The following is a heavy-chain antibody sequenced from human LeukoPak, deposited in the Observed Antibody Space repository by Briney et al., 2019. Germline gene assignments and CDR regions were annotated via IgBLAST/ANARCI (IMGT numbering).Heavy chain of an antibody. J-gene: IGHJ4*02. CDR1: GFTFSSYA. V-gene: IGHV3-23*01. D-gene: IGHD6-19*01. CDR3: AKDQGTIAVAGTSDY. CDR2: ISGSGGST. Sequence: GGSLRLSCAASGFTFSSYAMTWVRQAPGKGLEWVSSISGSGGSTYYADSVKGRFTISRDNSKNTLYLQMNSLRAEDTAIYYCAKDQGTIAVAGTSDYWGQGTLVTVSS.